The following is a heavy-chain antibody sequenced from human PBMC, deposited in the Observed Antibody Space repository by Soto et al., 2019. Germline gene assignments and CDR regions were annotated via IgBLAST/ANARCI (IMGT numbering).Heavy chain of an antibody. V-gene: IGHV1-18*01. J-gene: IGHJ6*02. Sequence: QVQLVQSGAEVRKPGASVKVSCKTSGYSFTSYGISWVRQAPGQGLEWMAWISPYTDKTDYAQKFQGKVTLTTDTSTSTIYMDLRSLTSDDTAVYYCARDYHLAPRHGYGIDVWGQGITVIVSS. CDR2: ISPYTDKT. CDR3: ARDYHLAPRHGYGIDV. CDR1: GYSFTSYG. D-gene: IGHD3-3*02.